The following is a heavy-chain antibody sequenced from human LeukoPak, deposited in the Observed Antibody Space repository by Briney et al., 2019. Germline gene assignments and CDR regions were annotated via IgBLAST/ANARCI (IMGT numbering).Heavy chain of an antibody. J-gene: IGHJ3*02. V-gene: IGHV3-66*01. D-gene: IGHD3-16*01. CDR1: GFTVSSNY. CDR2: IYSGGST. Sequence: GGSLRLSCAASGFTVSSNYMSWVRQAPGKGLKWVSVIYSGGSTYYADSVKGRFTISRDNSKNTLYLQMNSLRAEDTAVYYCARAIAKGGLMAFDIWGQGTMVTVSS. CDR3: ARAIAKGGLMAFDI.